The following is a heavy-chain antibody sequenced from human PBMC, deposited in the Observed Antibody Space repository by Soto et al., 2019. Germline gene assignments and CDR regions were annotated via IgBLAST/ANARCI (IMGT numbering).Heavy chain of an antibody. CDR1: GFTFSSYA. Sequence: GGSLRLSCAASGFTFSSYAMSWVRQAPGKGLEWVSAIRGSGGSTYYADSVKGRFTISRDNSKNTLYLQMNSLRAEDTAVYYCAKDGGVYGDYYYGMDVWGQGTTVTVSS. D-gene: IGHD4-17*01. CDR3: AKDGGVYGDYYYGMDV. CDR2: IRGSGGST. J-gene: IGHJ6*02. V-gene: IGHV3-23*01.